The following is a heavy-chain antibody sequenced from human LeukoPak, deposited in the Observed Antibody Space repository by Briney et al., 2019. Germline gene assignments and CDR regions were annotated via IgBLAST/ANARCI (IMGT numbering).Heavy chain of an antibody. CDR3: ARVNINNWHSCDY. CDR1: GDSISGYY. V-gene: IGHV4-59*01. Sequence: PSETLSLTCTVSGDSISGYYWSWIRQPPGKGLEWIGYIYYSGSTNYNPSLKSRVTISVDTSKNQFSLKLSSVTAADTAVYYCARVNINNWHSCDYWGQGTLVTVSS. J-gene: IGHJ4*02. D-gene: IGHD1-1*01. CDR2: IYYSGST.